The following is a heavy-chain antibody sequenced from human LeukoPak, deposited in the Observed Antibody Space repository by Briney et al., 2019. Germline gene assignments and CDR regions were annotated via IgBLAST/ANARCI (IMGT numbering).Heavy chain of an antibody. CDR1: GGSTISYY. CDR2: IYYSGST. CDR3: ARQIGYCSSPSCYFLRYFDL. V-gene: IGHV4-59*01. D-gene: IGHD2-2*01. J-gene: IGHJ2*01. Sequence: SEPLSLPCTVAGGSTISYYWSWIRRPPGKGLEGMGYIYYSGSTNYNPSLKSRVTISVDTSKNQFSLKLSSVTAADTAVYYCARQIGYCSSPSCYFLRYFDLWGRGTLVTVSS.